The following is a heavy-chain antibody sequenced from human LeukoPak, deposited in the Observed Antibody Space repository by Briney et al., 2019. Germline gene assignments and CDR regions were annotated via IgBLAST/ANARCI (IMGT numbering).Heavy chain of an antibody. Sequence: GASVKVSCKASGYTFTSYYIHWVRQAPGQGLEWMGIVNPVGGSTTYAQKFQGRVTMTRDTSTSTVYMELSSLRSEDTAVYYCARDLEYSYVSPFDYWGQGTLVTVPS. D-gene: IGHD5-18*01. CDR2: VNPVGGST. CDR3: ARDLEYSYVSPFDY. V-gene: IGHV1-46*01. J-gene: IGHJ4*02. CDR1: GYTFTSYY.